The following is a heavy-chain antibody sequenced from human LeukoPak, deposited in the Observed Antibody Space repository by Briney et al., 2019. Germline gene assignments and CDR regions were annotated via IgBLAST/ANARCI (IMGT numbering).Heavy chain of an antibody. Sequence: GGSLRLSCAASGFTFSSYWMSWVRQAPGKGLEWVANIKQDGSEKYYVDSVKGRFTISRDNAKNSLYLQMNSLRAEDTAVYYCARTDDYGDYLYYFDYWGQGTLVTVSS. CDR1: GFTFSSYW. J-gene: IGHJ4*02. CDR2: IKQDGSEK. V-gene: IGHV3-7*01. D-gene: IGHD4-17*01. CDR3: ARTDDYGDYLYYFDY.